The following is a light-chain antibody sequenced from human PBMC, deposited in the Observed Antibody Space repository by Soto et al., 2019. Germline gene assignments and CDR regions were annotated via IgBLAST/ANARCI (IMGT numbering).Light chain of an antibody. J-gene: IGKJ1*01. CDR2: GAS. V-gene: IGKV3-20*01. CDR3: QQYDSSWT. Sequence: MGLTQSPGPLSLSTGERATLSCWASQSVSNRYLAWYQQKPGQAPRLLIYGASSRATGIPDRFSGSGSGTDFTLTISRLEPEDFAVYYCQQYDSSWTFGQGTKVDIK. CDR1: QSVSNRY.